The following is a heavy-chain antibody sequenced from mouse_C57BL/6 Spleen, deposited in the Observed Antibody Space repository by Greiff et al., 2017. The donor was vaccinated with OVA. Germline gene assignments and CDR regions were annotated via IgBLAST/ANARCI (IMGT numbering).Heavy chain of an antibody. CDR2: ILPGSGST. J-gene: IGHJ4*01. D-gene: IGHD2-5*01. CDR1: GYTFTGYW. CDR3: ARGAYYSNYEGSWNYAMDD. Sequence: QVQLQQSGAELMKPGASVKLSCKATGYTFTGYWIEWVKQRPGHGLEWIGEILPGSGSTNYNEKFKGKATFTADTSSNTAYMQLSSLTTEDSAIYYCARGAYYSNYEGSWNYAMDDWGQGTSVTVSS. V-gene: IGHV1-9*01.